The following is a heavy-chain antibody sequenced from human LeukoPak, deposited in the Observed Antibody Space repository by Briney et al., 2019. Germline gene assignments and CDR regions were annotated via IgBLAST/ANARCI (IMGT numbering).Heavy chain of an antibody. D-gene: IGHD5-18*01. Sequence: SQTLSLTCTVSGGSITTGSYYWIWIRQPAGKGLEWIGRIYTTGSTDYNPSLKSRVTMSVDTSKNQFSLKLTSVTVADTAVYYCAKTPIEIGYSYGYYTFDYWGQGTLVTVSS. V-gene: IGHV4-61*02. CDR1: GGSITTGSYY. CDR3: AKTPIEIGYSYGYYTFDY. CDR2: IYTTGST. J-gene: IGHJ4*02.